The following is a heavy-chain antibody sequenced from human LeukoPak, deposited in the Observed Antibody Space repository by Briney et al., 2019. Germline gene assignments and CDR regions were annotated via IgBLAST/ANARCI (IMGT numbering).Heavy chain of an antibody. Sequence: SETLSLTCTVSGGSISSHYWSWIRQPPGKGLEWIGYIYYSGSTNYNPSLKSRVTISVDTSKNQFSLKLSSVTAADTAVYYCASLPGYSYGYWGQGTLVTVSS. CDR1: GGSISSHY. CDR3: ASLPGYSYGY. CDR2: IYYSGST. V-gene: IGHV4-59*08. J-gene: IGHJ4*02. D-gene: IGHD5-18*01.